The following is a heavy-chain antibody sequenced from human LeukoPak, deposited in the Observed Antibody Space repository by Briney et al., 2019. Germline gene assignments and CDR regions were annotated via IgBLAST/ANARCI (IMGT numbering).Heavy chain of an antibody. D-gene: IGHD1-26*01. V-gene: IGHV4-59*08. CDR3: ASWSGSPRHAFDI. Sequence: SETLSLTCTVSGASISGPSWNWIRQPPGKGLEWIGYIHYSGSTYYNPSLKSRVTISVDTSKNQFSLKLSSVTAADTAVYYCASWSGSPRHAFDIWGQGTMVTVSS. CDR2: IHYSGST. J-gene: IGHJ3*02. CDR1: GASISGPS.